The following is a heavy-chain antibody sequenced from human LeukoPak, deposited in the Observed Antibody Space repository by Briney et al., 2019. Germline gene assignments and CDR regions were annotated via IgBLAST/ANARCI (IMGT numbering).Heavy chain of an antibody. CDR2: IYYSGST. CDR3: ARGRGSAVFDY. CDR1: GGSISSYY. V-gene: IGHV4-59*01. J-gene: IGHJ4*02. Sequence: SETLSLTCPVSGGSISSYYWSWIRQPPGKGLEWIGYIYYSGSTNYNPFLKSRVTISVDTSKNQFSLKLSSVTAADTAVYYCARGRGSAVFDYWGQGTLVTVSS.